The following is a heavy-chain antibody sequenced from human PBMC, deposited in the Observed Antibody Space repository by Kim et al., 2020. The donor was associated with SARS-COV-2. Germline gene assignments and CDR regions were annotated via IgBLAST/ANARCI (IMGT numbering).Heavy chain of an antibody. Sequence: GGSLRLSCAASGFTFNTYGMHWVRQAPGKGLEWVTVISFDGSKKYYVDSVKGRFTISRDNSENTLYLQMNSLRIEDTAVYYCAKSFSGSYFGYDYWGQGTLVTVSS. CDR1: GFTFNTYG. J-gene: IGHJ4*02. CDR2: ISFDGSKK. D-gene: IGHD1-26*01. V-gene: IGHV3-30*18. CDR3: AKSFSGSYFGYDY.